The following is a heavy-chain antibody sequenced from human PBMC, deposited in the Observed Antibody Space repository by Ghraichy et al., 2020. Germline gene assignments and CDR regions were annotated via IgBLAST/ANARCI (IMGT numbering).Heavy chain of an antibody. Sequence: GESLRLSCEASGFTFSSNWMTWVRQAPGKGLEWVANIKPDGSEKYYVDSVKGRFTISRDNAKNSLHLQMDSLRAEDTVLYYCLSRLTWGQGTLVTVSS. J-gene: IGHJ5*02. CDR2: IKPDGSEK. V-gene: IGHV3-7*01. CDR1: GFTFSSNW. CDR3: LSRLT.